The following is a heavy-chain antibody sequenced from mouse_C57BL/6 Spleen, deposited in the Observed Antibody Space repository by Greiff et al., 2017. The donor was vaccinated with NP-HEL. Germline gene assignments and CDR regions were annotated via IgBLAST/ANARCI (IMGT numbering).Heavy chain of an antibody. CDR1: GFSFNTYA. V-gene: IGHV10-1*01. D-gene: IGHD2-3*01. J-gene: IGHJ4*01. CDR3: GDGAMDY. CDR2: IRSKSNNNAT. Sequence: EVQLLESGAGLVQPKGSLKLSCAASGFSFNTYAMNWVRQAPGQGLEWVARIRSKSNNNATYYADSVKDRFTISRDDTESMLYLQMNNLKAEDTAMYYCGDGAMDYWGQGTSVTVSS.